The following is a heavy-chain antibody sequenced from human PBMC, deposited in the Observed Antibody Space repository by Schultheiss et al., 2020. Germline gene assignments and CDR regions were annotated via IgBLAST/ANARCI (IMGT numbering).Heavy chain of an antibody. CDR1: GGSISSYY. J-gene: IGHJ1*01. Sequence: SETLSLTCTVSGGSISSYYWSWIRQPPGKGLEWIGYIYYSGSTNYNPSLKSRVTISVDTSKNQFSLKLSSVTAADTAVYYCAGWGMGPKYCSGGSCYSYFQHWGQGTLVTVSS. D-gene: IGHD2-15*01. V-gene: IGHV4-59*01. CDR2: IYYSGST. CDR3: AGWGMGPKYCSGGSCYSYFQH.